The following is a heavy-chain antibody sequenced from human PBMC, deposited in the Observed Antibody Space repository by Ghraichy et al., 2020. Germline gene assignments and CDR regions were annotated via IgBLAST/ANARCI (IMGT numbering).Heavy chain of an antibody. CDR3: AGGLAAADN. D-gene: IGHD6-13*01. CDR1: GFSVSRTY. CDR2: IYSGATT. Sequence: TCAASGFSVSRTYMSWVRQAPGKGLEWVSVIYSGATTYYADSVKGRFTISRDNSKNTLYLQMNSLRVEDTAVYYCAGGLAAADNWGQGTLVTVSS. V-gene: IGHV3-66*01. J-gene: IGHJ4*02.